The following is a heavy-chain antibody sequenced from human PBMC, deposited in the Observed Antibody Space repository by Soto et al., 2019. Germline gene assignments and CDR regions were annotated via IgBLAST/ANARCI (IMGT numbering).Heavy chain of an antibody. Sequence: QVQLVESGGGVVQPGGSLRVSCAASGFSFSSYAMHWVRQAPGKGLERVAGITYDGSNKYYADSVKGRFTVSRDTSKNTLVLQMNSVRVEDTAVYHCARDLWPERGSGSPLDYWGQGTLVTVSS. CDR1: GFSFSSYA. CDR2: ITYDGSNK. J-gene: IGHJ4*02. D-gene: IGHD6-19*01. V-gene: IGHV3-30*03. CDR3: ARDLWPERGSGSPLDY.